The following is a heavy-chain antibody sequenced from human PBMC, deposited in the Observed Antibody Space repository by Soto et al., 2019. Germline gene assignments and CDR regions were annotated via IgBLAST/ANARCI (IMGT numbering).Heavy chain of an antibody. CDR1: GFMFSSYA. CDR2: ISYDGGNT. J-gene: IGHJ6*02. V-gene: IGHV3-30*17. Sequence: QEKLVESGGGVVQPGGSLRLSCEASGFMFSSYALHWVRQAPGKGLEWLAIISYDGGNTYYADSVNGRFTISRDGSRYTVYLEMDSLRPEDTGVYYCARDPRPSGYDRHMDVWGQGTTVTVS. D-gene: IGHD5-12*01. CDR3: ARDPRPSGYDRHMDV.